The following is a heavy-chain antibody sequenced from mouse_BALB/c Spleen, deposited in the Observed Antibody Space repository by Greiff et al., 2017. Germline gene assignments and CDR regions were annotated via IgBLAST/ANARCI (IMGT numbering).Heavy chain of an antibody. Sequence: VQLVESGPGLVQPSQSLSITCTVSGFSLTSYGLHWVRQSPGKGLEWLGVIWSGGSTDYNAAFISRLSISKDNSKSQVFFKMNSLQANDTAIYYCARAYYRYGGFAYWGQGTLVTVSA. CDR3: ARAYYRYGGFAY. CDR2: IWSGGST. D-gene: IGHD2-14*01. CDR1: GFSLTSYG. J-gene: IGHJ3*01. V-gene: IGHV2-2*02.